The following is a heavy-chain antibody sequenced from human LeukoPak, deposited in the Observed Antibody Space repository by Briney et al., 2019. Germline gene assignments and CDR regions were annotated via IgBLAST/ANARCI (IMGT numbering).Heavy chain of an antibody. CDR2: ISGRAVIT. J-gene: IGHJ4*02. V-gene: IGHV3-23*01. CDR3: ASSASGWYNFDY. D-gene: IGHD6-19*01. CDR1: GFTFSSYA. Sequence: PGGSLRLSCAASGFTFSSYAMSWVRQAPGKGLEWVSAISGRAVITYYADSVKGRFTISRDNSKNTLYLQMNSLRAEDTAVYYCASSASGWYNFDYWGQGTLVTVSS.